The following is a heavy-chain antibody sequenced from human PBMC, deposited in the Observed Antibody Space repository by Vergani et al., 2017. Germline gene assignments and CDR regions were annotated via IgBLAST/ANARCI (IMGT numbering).Heavy chain of an antibody. CDR3: AKAPDYYGSGSYSYYFDY. CDR1: GFTFSSYA. J-gene: IGHJ4*02. V-gene: IGHV3-23*01. D-gene: IGHD3-10*01. CDR2: ISGSGGST. Sequence: EVQLLESGGGLVQPGGSLRLSCAASGFTFSSYAMSWVRQAPGKGLEWVSAISGSGGSTYYADSVKGRFTISRDNSKNTLYLRMNSLRAEDTAVYYCAKAPDYYGSGSYSYYFDYWGQGTLVTVSS.